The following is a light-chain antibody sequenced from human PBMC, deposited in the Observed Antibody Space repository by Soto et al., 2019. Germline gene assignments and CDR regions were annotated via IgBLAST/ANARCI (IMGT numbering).Light chain of an antibody. CDR2: DAS. CDR1: QSVSSY. V-gene: IGKV3-11*01. J-gene: IGKJ5*01. Sequence: EIVLTQSPATLSLSPGERATLSCRASQSVSSYLAWYQQKHGQAPRLLIYDASNRATGIPARFSGSGSGTEGSITISSLQSEDCAVYDGQQYSKWPITFGQGTRLEIK. CDR3: QQYSKWPIT.